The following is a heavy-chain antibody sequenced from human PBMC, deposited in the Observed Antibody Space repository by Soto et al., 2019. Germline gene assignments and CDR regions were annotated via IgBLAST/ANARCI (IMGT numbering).Heavy chain of an antibody. CDR2: IYYSGST. D-gene: IGHD6-13*01. Sequence: PSETLSLTCTVSGGSISSSSYYWGWIRQPPGKGLEWIGSIYYSGSTYYNPSLKSRVTISVDTSKNQFSLKLSSVTAADTAVYYCARRGSSWYKSASWFDPWGQGTLVTVSS. CDR1: GGSISSSSYY. J-gene: IGHJ5*02. V-gene: IGHV4-39*01. CDR3: ARRGSSWYKSASWFDP.